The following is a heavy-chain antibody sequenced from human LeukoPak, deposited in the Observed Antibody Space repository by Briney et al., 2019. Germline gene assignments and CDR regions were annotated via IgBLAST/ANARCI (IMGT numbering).Heavy chain of an antibody. Sequence: SETLSFTCTVSGGSISSYYWSWIRKPPGKGLEWIGYIYYSGSTNYNPSLKSRVTISVDTSKNQFSLKLSSVTAADTAVYYCARDGLLPYDAFDIWGQGTMVTVSS. V-gene: IGHV4-59*01. CDR3: ARDGLLPYDAFDI. J-gene: IGHJ3*02. CDR2: IYYSGST. CDR1: GGSISSYY.